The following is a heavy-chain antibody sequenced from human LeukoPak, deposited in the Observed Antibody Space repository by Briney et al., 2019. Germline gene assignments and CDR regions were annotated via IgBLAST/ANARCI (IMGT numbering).Heavy chain of an antibody. D-gene: IGHD3-3*01. CDR3: ARATKDDDFWGGYPGVFDI. J-gene: IGHJ3*02. V-gene: IGHV4-59*01. CDR2: TFYSGTT. CDR1: DGSISTYA. Sequence: SETLSLTCTVSDGSISTYAWNWIRQPPGKTLEWIGYTFYSGTTNYNPSLKTRLTMSVDTSKNQFSLNLISVTAADTAVYYCARATKDDDFWGGYPGVFDIWGQGTMVTVS.